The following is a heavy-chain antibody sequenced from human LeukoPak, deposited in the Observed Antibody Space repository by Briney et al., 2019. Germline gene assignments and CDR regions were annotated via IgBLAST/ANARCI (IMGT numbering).Heavy chain of an antibody. D-gene: IGHD5-12*01. CDR3: AKGRGYSGYDFFDY. J-gene: IGHJ4*02. CDR2: ISGSGGST. CDR1: GFTFSNYA. V-gene: IGHV3-23*01. Sequence: GGSLRLSCVVSGFTFSNYAMSWVRQAPGKGLEWVSAISGSGGSTYHADSVRGRFTISRDNSKNTLWLQMNSLRAEDTALYYCAKGRGYSGYDFFDYWGQGTLVTVSS.